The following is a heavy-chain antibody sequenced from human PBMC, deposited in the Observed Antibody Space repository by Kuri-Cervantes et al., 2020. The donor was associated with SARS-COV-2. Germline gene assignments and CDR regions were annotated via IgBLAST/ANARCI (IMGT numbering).Heavy chain of an antibody. CDR2: VNPSDDST. CDR3: ARCSSGLTYFDY. Sequence: ASVKVSCKTSGYTFTNYYIHWVRQAPGQGLEWMGIVNPSDDSTIYAQKFQGRVTMTTDTSTSTAYMELRSLRSDDTAVYYCARCSSGLTYFDYWGQGTLVTVSS. D-gene: IGHD6-19*01. CDR1: GYTFTNYY. V-gene: IGHV1-46*01. J-gene: IGHJ4*02.